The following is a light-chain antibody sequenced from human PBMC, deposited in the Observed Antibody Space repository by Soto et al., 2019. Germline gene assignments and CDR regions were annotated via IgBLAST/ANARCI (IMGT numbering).Light chain of an antibody. J-gene: IGKJ2*01. CDR3: QQYGSSPYT. V-gene: IGKV3-20*01. Sequence: EIVLTQSPGTLSLSPGERATLSCRASQSVSSSYLGWYQQKPGQAPRLLIYGASSRATGITDRFSGSGSGTDFTLTISRLEPEDFAVYYCQQYGSSPYTFGQGTKLEIK. CDR1: QSVSSSY. CDR2: GAS.